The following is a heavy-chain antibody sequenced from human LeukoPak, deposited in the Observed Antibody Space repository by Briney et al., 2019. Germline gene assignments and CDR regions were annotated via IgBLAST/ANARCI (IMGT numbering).Heavy chain of an antibody. J-gene: IGHJ5*02. Sequence: ASVRVSCTASGYTFTSYYMHWVRQAPGQGLEWMGIINPSGGSTSYAQKFQGRVTMTRDTSTSTVYMELSSLRSEDTAVYYCARDPNDSSGYEYGWFDPWGQGTLVTVSS. D-gene: IGHD3-22*01. CDR3: ARDPNDSSGYEYGWFDP. CDR2: INPSGGST. V-gene: IGHV1-46*01. CDR1: GYTFTSYY.